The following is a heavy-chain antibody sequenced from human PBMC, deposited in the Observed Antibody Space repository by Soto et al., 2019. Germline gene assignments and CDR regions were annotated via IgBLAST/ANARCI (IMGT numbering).Heavy chain of an antibody. V-gene: IGHV2-26*01. J-gene: IGHJ4*02. CDR1: GFSLSADRLA. Sequence: SGPTLVNPTETLTVTCIVSGFSLSADRLAVSWIRQPPGKALEWLADIFSRDEKSYSTSLKTRLTISRDTSKSQVVLSVTNVGPDVTAIYSCALIVAVNGLYYYGYWGQGIPVTVSS. CDR2: IFSRDEK. D-gene: IGHD2-8*01. CDR3: ALIVAVNGLYYYGY.